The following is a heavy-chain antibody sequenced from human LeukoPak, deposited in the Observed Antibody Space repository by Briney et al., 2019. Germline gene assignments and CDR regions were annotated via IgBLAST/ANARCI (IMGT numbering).Heavy chain of an antibody. V-gene: IGHV4-59*01. J-gene: IGHJ4*02. CDR3: ASFNYDFWTH. D-gene: IGHD3-3*01. Sequence: SETLSLTCTVSGGSISSYYWSWIRQPPGKGLEWIGYIYYSGSTNYNPSLRSRVTISVDTSKNQFSLKLSSVTAADTAVYYCASFNYDFWTHWGQGTLVTVSS. CDR2: IYYSGST. CDR1: GGSISSYY.